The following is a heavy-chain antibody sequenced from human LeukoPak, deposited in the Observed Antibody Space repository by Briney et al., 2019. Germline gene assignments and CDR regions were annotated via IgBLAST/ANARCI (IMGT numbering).Heavy chain of an antibody. CDR2: MNPNSGNT. Sequence: ASVKVSCKASGYTFTSYDINWVRQATGQGLEWMGWMNPNSGNTGYAQKFQGRVTMTRNTSISTAYMELSCLRSEDTAVYYCARAAEQWLAFDYWGQGTLVTVSS. CDR3: ARAAEQWLAFDY. V-gene: IGHV1-8*01. J-gene: IGHJ4*02. D-gene: IGHD6-19*01. CDR1: GYTFTSYD.